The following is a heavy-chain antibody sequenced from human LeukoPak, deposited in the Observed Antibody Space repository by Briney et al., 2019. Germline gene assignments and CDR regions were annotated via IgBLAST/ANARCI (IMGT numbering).Heavy chain of an antibody. CDR1: GFTFSKYA. V-gene: IGHV3-23*01. Sequence: PGGSLRLSCAASGFTFSKYAMSWVRQAPGKGLEWVPSVNDRGDSTFYADSVKGRFTISRDNSKNTLHLQTNSLTTEDTAVYYCAKGATLRNYYDSTGYYILTFDYWGQGTLVTVSS. D-gene: IGHD3-22*01. CDR3: AKGATLRNYYDSTGYYILTFDY. J-gene: IGHJ4*02. CDR2: VNDRGDST.